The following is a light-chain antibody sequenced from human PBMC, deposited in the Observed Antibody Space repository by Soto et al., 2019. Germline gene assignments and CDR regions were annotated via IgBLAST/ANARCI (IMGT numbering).Light chain of an antibody. CDR2: GAS. V-gene: IGKV3-20*01. J-gene: IGKJ1*01. Sequence: EMVLTQAPGTLSLSPGETATLSCRALQSRSSNSIAWYQQRLGQAPRLLIFGASNRPTDIPDRFSGSGSGTDFNLSISRLEPEDFSVYYCQQHGSLPPTFGQGTRVDIK. CDR1: QSRSSNS. CDR3: QQHGSLPPT.